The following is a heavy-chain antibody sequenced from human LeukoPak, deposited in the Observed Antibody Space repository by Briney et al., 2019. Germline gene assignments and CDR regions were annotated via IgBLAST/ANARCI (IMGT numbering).Heavy chain of an antibody. CDR2: IYYSGST. V-gene: IGHV4-59*08. CDR3: ARHMGLGYSYGYPYFDY. D-gene: IGHD5-18*01. CDR1: GGSISSYY. Sequence: SETLSLTCTVSGGSISSYYWSWIRQPPGKGLEWIGYIYYSGSTNYNPSLKSRVTISVDTSKNQFSLKLSSVTAADTAVYYYARHMGLGYSYGYPYFDYWGQGTLVTVSS. J-gene: IGHJ4*02.